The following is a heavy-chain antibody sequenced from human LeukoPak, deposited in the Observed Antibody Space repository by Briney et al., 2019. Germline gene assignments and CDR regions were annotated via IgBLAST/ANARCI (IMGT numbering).Heavy chain of an antibody. CDR1: GYTFTSYD. V-gene: IGHV1-18*01. D-gene: IGHD5-24*01. CDR2: ISTYNGNT. CDR3: ARERRDDYNWDASHI. Sequence: ASVKVSCKASGYTFTSYDISWVRQAPGQGLEWMGWISTYNGNTNHPQKLQGRVTMTTDTSTSTAYMELRSLRSDDTAVYYCARERRDDYNWDASHIWGQGTMVTVSS. J-gene: IGHJ3*02.